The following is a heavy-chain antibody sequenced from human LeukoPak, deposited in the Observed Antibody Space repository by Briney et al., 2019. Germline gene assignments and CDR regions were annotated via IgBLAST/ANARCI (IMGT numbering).Heavy chain of an antibody. Sequence: GGSLRLSCAASGFTFSSSWMHCVRQAPGKGLVWVSRINNVGSSTSYADSVKGRFTISRDNAKNTLYLQMNSLRAEDTAVYYCARDYLGWFDPWGQGTLVTVSS. CDR2: INNVGSST. J-gene: IGHJ5*02. V-gene: IGHV3-74*01. CDR1: GFTFSSSW. CDR3: ARDYLGWFDP.